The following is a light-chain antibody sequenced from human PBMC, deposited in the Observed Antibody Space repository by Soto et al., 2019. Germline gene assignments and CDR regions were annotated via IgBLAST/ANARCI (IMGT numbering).Light chain of an antibody. V-gene: IGKV1-5*01. CDR1: QSISRS. J-gene: IGKJ3*01. Sequence: DIQMTQSPSTLSASVGDRVTITCRASQSISRSLAWYQQKPGKAPNLLIYDASSLESGVPSRFSGRGFGTEFTLTISSLQPDDFATYSCQQYNSYLLTFGPGTTVDIK. CDR2: DAS. CDR3: QQYNSYLLT.